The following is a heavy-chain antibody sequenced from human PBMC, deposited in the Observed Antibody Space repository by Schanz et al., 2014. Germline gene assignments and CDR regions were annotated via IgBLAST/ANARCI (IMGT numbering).Heavy chain of an antibody. V-gene: IGHV1-18*04. CDR3: ARSAGRDFWSGYYTRFDY. D-gene: IGHD3-3*01. CDR2: ISAYNGNT. J-gene: IGHJ4*02. CDR1: GFNFKNYD. Sequence: QVQLVQSGAEVKKPGASVKVSCTASGFNFKNYDINWVRQATGQGLEWMGWISAYNGNTKYPQKLQGRVTMTTDTSTSTAYMELRSLRSDDTAVYYCARSAGRDFWSGYYTRFDYWGQGTLVTVSS.